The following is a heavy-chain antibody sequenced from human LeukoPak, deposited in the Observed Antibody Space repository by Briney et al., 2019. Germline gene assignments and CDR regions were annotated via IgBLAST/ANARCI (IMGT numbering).Heavy chain of an antibody. CDR2: ISSSSSYI. CDR1: GFTFSSYS. Sequence: KPGGSLRLSCAASGFTFSSYSMNWVRQAPGKGLEWVSSISSSSSYIYYADSVKGRFTISRDNAKNSLYLQMNSLRAEDTAVYYCARAGRSSGWQPFDYWGQGTLVTVSS. D-gene: IGHD6-19*01. CDR3: ARAGRSSGWQPFDY. J-gene: IGHJ4*02. V-gene: IGHV3-21*01.